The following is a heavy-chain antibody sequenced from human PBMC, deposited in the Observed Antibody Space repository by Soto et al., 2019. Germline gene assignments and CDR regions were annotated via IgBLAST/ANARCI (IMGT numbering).Heavy chain of an antibody. J-gene: IGHJ5*02. Sequence: KPSETLSLTCAVSGGSISSGGYSWSWIRQPPGKGLEWIGYIYHSGSTYYNPSLKSRVTISVDRSKNQFSLKLSSVTAADTAVYYCAQGGGYFDPWGQGTLVTVSS. CDR1: GGSISSGGYS. D-gene: IGHD5-18*01. V-gene: IGHV4-30-2*01. CDR3: AQGGGYFDP. CDR2: IYHSGST.